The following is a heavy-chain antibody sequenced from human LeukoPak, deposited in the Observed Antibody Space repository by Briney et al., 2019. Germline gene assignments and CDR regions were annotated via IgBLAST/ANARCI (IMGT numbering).Heavy chain of an antibody. CDR3: AREKGVLLWFGELPHFDY. D-gene: IGHD3-10*01. J-gene: IGHJ4*02. CDR2: ISSSSSYI. V-gene: IGHV3-21*01. Sequence: GGSLRLSCAASGFTFSSYSMNWVRQAPGKGLEWVSSISSSSSYIYYADSVKGRFTISRDNAKNPLYLQMNSLRAEDTAVYYCAREKGVLLWFGELPHFDYWGQGTLVTVSS. CDR1: GFTFSSYS.